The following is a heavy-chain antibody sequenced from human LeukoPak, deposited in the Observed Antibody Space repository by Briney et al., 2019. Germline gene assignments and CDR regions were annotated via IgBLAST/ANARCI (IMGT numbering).Heavy chain of an antibody. CDR3: ARVQQWLVLGY. CDR2: INHSGST. J-gene: IGHJ4*02. D-gene: IGHD6-19*01. V-gene: IGHV4-34*01. CDR1: GGSISGYY. Sequence: PSETLSLTCTVSGGSISGYYWSWIRQPPGKGLEWIGEINHSGSTNYNPSLKSRVTISVDTSKNQFSLKLSSVTAADTAVYYCARVQQWLVLGYWGQGTLVTVSS.